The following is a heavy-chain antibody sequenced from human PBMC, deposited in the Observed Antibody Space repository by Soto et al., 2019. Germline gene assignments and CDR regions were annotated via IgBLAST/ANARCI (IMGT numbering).Heavy chain of an antibody. J-gene: IGHJ4*02. CDR1: GGSISSYY. V-gene: IGHV4-59*01. CDR3: ARAGTYGDYIPFDY. CDR2: IYYSGST. Sequence: QSQTLSLTCTVSGGSISSYYWSWIRQPPGKGLEWIGYIYYSGSTNYNPSLKSRVTISVDTSKNQFSLKLSSVTAADTAVYYCARAGTYGDYIPFDYWGQGTLVTVSS. D-gene: IGHD4-17*01.